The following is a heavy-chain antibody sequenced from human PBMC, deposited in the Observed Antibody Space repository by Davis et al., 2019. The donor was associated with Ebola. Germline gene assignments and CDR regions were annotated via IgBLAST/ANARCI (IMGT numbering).Heavy chain of an antibody. CDR3: ARDLYLMTSVTTSDNYYYYGMDV. J-gene: IGHJ6*02. CDR2: INPNSGGT. V-gene: IGHV1-2*02. Sequence: ASVKVSCKASGYTFTGYYMHWVRQAPGQGLEWMGWINPNSGGTNYAQKFQGRVTMTRDTSTSTVYMELSSLRSEDTAVYYCARDLYLMTSVTTSDNYYYYGMDVWGQGTTVTVSS. D-gene: IGHD4-17*01. CDR1: GYTFTGYY.